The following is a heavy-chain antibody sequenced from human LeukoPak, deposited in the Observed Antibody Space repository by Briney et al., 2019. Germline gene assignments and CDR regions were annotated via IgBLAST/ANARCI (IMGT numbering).Heavy chain of an antibody. CDR1: GFTFSSYS. Sequence: GGSLRLSCAASGFTFSSYSMNWVRQAPGKGLEWVSYISSSSSTIYYADSVKGRFTISRDNAKNSLYLQMNSLRAEDTAVYYCAGYQMTAANWYFDLWGRGTLVTVSS. CDR2: ISSSSSTI. J-gene: IGHJ2*01. CDR3: AGYQMTAANWYFDL. D-gene: IGHD5-24*01. V-gene: IGHV3-48*04.